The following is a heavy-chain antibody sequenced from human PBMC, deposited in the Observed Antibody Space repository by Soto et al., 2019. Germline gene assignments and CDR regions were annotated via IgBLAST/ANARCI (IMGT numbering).Heavy chain of an antibody. CDR3: VRAQWLDEPYYFDY. Sequence: QVQLVQSGAEVKKPGASVKVSCKASGYTFTSYDINWVRQATGQGLGWMGWMNPNSGNTGYAQKFQGRVTMTRKTSISTTYMELSSLRSEDTAVYYCVRAQWLDEPYYFDYWGQGTLVTVSS. CDR2: MNPNSGNT. J-gene: IGHJ4*02. CDR1: GYTFTSYD. V-gene: IGHV1-8*01. D-gene: IGHD6-19*01.